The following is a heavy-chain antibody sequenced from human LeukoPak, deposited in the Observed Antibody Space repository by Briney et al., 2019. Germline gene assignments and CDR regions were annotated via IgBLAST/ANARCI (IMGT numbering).Heavy chain of an antibody. Sequence: GGSLRLSCAASGFTVSSNYMSWVRQAPGKGLEWVSVIYSGGSTYYADSVKGQFTISRDNSKNTLYLQMNSLRAEDTAVYYCARDPVNYYDSSGYYLWGQGTLVTVSS. J-gene: IGHJ5*02. CDR3: ARDPVNYYDSSGYYL. CDR2: IYSGGST. D-gene: IGHD3-22*01. V-gene: IGHV3-66*02. CDR1: GFTVSSNY.